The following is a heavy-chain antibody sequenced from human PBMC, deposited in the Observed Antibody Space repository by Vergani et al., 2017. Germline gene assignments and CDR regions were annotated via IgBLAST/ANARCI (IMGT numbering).Heavy chain of an antibody. Sequence: QVQLVQSGAEVKKPGASVKVSCKVSGYTLTELSMHWVRQAPGKGLEWMGGFDPEDGETIYAQKFQGRVTITADKSTSTAYMEMSSLRSEDTAVYYCARVVAATQPFDYWGQGTLVTVSS. CDR3: ARVVAATQPFDY. CDR2: FDPEDGET. CDR1: GYTLTELS. J-gene: IGHJ4*02. V-gene: IGHV1-24*01. D-gene: IGHD2-15*01.